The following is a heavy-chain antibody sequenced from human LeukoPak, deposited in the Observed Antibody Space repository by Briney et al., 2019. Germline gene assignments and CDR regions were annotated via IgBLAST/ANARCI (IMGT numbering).Heavy chain of an antibody. V-gene: IGHV1-69*06. D-gene: IGHD3-22*01. CDR2: IIPIFGTA. Sequence: ASVKVSCKASGYTFTSYYMHWVRQAPGQGLEWMGGIIPIFGTANYAQKFQGRVTITADKSTSTAYMELSSLRSEDTAVYYCARDQGPRSYYYDSSGLDYWGQGTLVTVSS. J-gene: IGHJ4*02. CDR3: ARDQGPRSYYYDSSGLDY. CDR1: GYTFTSYY.